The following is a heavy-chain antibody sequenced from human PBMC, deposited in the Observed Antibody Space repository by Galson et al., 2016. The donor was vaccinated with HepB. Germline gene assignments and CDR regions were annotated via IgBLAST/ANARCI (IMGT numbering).Heavy chain of an antibody. J-gene: IGHJ1*01. Sequence: SLRLSCAVSGFTFDTNGIHWVRQAPGKRLQWVAVVWNAGDIHSYADSVKGRFTIPRDKSKNMVFLHMASLRVDDTALYYCAGDRGQGSQLDSWGQGTLVGVSS. CDR2: VWNAGDIH. CDR3: AGDRGQGSQLDS. V-gene: IGHV3-33*01. CDR1: GFTFDTNG. D-gene: IGHD1-1*01.